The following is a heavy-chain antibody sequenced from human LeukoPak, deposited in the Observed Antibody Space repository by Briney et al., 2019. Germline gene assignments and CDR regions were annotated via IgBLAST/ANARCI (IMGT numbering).Heavy chain of an antibody. D-gene: IGHD3-22*01. Sequence: GSLXLSCAASGFTFSSYSMNWVRQAPGKGLEWVSSISSSSSYIYYADSVKGRFTISRDNAKNSLYLQMNSLRAEDTAVYYCAREQSGHYYDSSGYAFFDYWGQGTLVTVSS. CDR1: GFTFSSYS. J-gene: IGHJ4*02. CDR3: AREQSGHYYDSSGYAFFDY. V-gene: IGHV3-21*01. CDR2: ISSSSSYI.